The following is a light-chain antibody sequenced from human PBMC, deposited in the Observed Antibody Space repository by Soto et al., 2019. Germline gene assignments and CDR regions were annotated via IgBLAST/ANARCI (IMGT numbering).Light chain of an antibody. V-gene: IGLV2-14*01. CDR1: SSDIGDYDY. Sequence: LTQPASVSGSPGQSITISCTGSSSDIGDYDYVSWYQQHPGKAPKVLISEVSNRPSGVSNRFSGSKSGNTASLTISGLQAEDEADYYCNSYATGNTRVFGTGTKATVL. J-gene: IGLJ1*01. CDR2: EVS. CDR3: NSYATGNTRV.